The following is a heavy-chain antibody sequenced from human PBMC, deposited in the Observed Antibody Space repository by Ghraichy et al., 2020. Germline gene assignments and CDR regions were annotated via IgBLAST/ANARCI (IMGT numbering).Heavy chain of an antibody. D-gene: IGHD3-22*01. CDR2: IYYSWST. V-gene: IGHV4-61*01. J-gene: IGHJ6*02. CDR3: ARGDYDSSGYYYYYYGMDV. CDR1: GGSVSSGSYY. Sequence: SETLSLTCTVSGGSVSSGSYYWSWIRQPPGKGLEWIGYIYYSWSTNYNPSLKSRVTISVDTSKNQFSLKLSSVTAADTAVYYCARGDYDSSGYYYYYYGMDVWGQGTTVTVSS.